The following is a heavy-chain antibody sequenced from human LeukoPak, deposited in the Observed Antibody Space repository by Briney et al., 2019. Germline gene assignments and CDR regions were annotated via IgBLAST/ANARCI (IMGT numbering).Heavy chain of an antibody. J-gene: IGHJ6*03. V-gene: IGHV4-59*12. CDR2: IYYSGST. D-gene: IGHD5-12*01. Sequence: SETLSLTCTVSGGSISIYYWTWIRQPPGKGLEWIGYIYYSGSTNYNPSLKSRVTISVDTSKNQFSLKLSSVTAADTAVYYCARVSSVWMKDYYYYMDVWGKGTTVTVSS. CDR3: ARVSSVWMKDYYYYMDV. CDR1: GGSISIYY.